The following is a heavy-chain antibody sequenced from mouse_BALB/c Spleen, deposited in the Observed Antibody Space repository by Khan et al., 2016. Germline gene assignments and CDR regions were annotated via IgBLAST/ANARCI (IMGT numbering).Heavy chain of an antibody. CDR3: ASYYDYDGGFAY. CDR1: GFSLTGFS. D-gene: IGHD2-4*01. Sequence: QVQLQQSGPGLVAPSQSLSITCTVSGFSLTGFSVNWVRQPPGKGLEWLGVIWGDGSTAYNSALKSRLSFSKDDSKSQVFLKMNSLQTDDTARYFCASYYDYDGGFAYWGQGTLVTVSA. V-gene: IGHV2-6-7*01. CDR2: IWGDGST. J-gene: IGHJ3*01.